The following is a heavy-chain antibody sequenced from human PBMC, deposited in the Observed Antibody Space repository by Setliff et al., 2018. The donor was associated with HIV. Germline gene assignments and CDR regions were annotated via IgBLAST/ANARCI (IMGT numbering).Heavy chain of an antibody. Sequence: GGSLRLSCVASGFTFSSYAMHWVRQSPGKGLEWVALTWYDGRTTYYADSVKGRFTISRDNSKNTLNLQMNTLRAEDTAMYYCAKVGREYNGYDLTFDSWGQGTLVTVSS. V-gene: IGHV3-30*02. D-gene: IGHD5-12*01. CDR2: TWYDGRTT. J-gene: IGHJ4*02. CDR1: GFTFSSYA. CDR3: AKVGREYNGYDLTFDS.